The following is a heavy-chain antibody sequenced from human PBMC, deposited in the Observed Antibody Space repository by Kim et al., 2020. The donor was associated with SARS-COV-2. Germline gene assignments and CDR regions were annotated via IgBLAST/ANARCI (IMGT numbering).Heavy chain of an antibody. CDR1: GDSVSSNSAA. Sequence: SQTLSLTCAISGDSVSSNSAAWNWIRQSPSRGLEWLGRTYYRSKWYNDYAVSVKSRITINPDTSKNQFSLQLNSVTPEDTAVYYCARGSGKSYGYSSSANGLSGDYYYGMDVWGQGTTVTVSS. V-gene: IGHV6-1*01. D-gene: IGHD6-6*01. CDR3: ARGSGKSYGYSSSANGLSGDYYYGMDV. CDR2: TYYRSKWYN. J-gene: IGHJ6*02.